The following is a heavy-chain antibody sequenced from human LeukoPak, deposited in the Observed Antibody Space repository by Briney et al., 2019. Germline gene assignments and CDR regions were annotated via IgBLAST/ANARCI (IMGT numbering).Heavy chain of an antibody. Sequence: SQTLSLTCTVSGGSISSGGYYWNWIRQHPGKGLEWIGFIYYSGSTYYNPSLKSRVTISVDTSKNQFSLKLSSMTAADTAVYYCARFRSWYNYFDYWGQGTLVTVSS. J-gene: IGHJ4*02. CDR2: IYYSGST. V-gene: IGHV4-30-4*08. D-gene: IGHD6-13*01. CDR3: ARFRSWYNYFDY. CDR1: GGSISSGGYY.